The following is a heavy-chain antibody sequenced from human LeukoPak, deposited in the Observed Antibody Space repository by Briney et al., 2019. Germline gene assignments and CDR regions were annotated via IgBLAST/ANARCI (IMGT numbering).Heavy chain of an antibody. Sequence: GGSLRLSCAASGFTFDDYAMHWVRQAPGKGLEWVSGISWSSGSIGYADSVKGRFTISRENAKNSLYLQMNSLRAEDTALYYCAKDMEDISYCGGDCYSGFDYWGQGTLVTVSS. V-gene: IGHV3-9*01. CDR2: ISWSSGSI. CDR1: GFTFDDYA. D-gene: IGHD2-21*02. J-gene: IGHJ4*02. CDR3: AKDMEDISYCGGDCYSGFDY.